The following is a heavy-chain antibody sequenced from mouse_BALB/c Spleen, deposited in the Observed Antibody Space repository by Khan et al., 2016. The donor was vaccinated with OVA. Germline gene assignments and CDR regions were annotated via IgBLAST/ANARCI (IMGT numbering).Heavy chain of an antibody. CDR1: GFTFTNYG. CDR3: TRVRYNGTMDC. Sequence: QIQLVQSGPELKKPGETVQISCKASGFTFTNYGMNWVKHAPGKGLKWMGWINTYTGEPTFADDFKGRFAFSLETSASTAYLQINSLKNEDTATYSCTRVRYNGTMDCWGQGTSVTVSS. CDR2: INTYTGEP. J-gene: IGHJ4*01. D-gene: IGHD6-1*01. V-gene: IGHV9-3-1*01.